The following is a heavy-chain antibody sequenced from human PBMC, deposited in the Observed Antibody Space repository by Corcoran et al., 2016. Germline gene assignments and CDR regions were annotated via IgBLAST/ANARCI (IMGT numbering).Heavy chain of an antibody. Sequence: QVQLQESGSGLVKPSETLSLTCTVSGYSFSSGYYWGWSRQPPGKRLEWIGSIYHSGSTYYNPSLKSRVTISVDTSKNQFSLKLSSVTAADTAGYYCARDRVGSGRKFDPWGQGTMVTVSS. V-gene: IGHV4-38-2*02. CDR3: ARDRVGSGRKFDP. CDR2: IYHSGST. J-gene: IGHJ5*01. CDR1: GYSFSSGYY. D-gene: IGHD3-10*01.